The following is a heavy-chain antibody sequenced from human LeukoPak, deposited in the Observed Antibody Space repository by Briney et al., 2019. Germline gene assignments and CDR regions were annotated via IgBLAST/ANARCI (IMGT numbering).Heavy chain of an antibody. Sequence: GESLKISCKGSGYSFTSYWIGWVRQMPGKGLEWMGIIYPGDSDTRYSPSFQGPVTISADKSISTAYLQWSSLKASDTAMYYCARPRRDGYNIDAFDIWGQGTMVTVSS. CDR3: ARPRRDGYNIDAFDI. CDR2: IYPGDSDT. V-gene: IGHV5-51*01. J-gene: IGHJ3*02. CDR1: GYSFTSYW. D-gene: IGHD5-24*01.